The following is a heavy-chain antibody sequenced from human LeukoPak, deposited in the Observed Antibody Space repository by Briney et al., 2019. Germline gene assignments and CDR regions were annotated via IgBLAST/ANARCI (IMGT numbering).Heavy chain of an antibody. Sequence: GGSLRLSCAASGFTFDDYAIHWVRQAPGKGLEWVSGIRWNSGSIGYADSVKGRFTISRDNAKNSLYLQMNSLRAEDTALYYCPKIPGRYYDSSGYYYFDYWGQGTLVTVSS. CDR1: GFTFDDYA. CDR3: PKIPGRYYDSSGYYYFDY. D-gene: IGHD3-22*01. J-gene: IGHJ4*02. CDR2: IRWNSGSI. V-gene: IGHV3-9*01.